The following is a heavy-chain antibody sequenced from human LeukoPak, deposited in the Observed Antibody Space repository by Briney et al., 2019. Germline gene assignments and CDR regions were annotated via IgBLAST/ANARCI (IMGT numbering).Heavy chain of an antibody. J-gene: IGHJ4*02. CDR2: LNPSGGST. D-gene: IGHD2-15*01. CDR1: GYTFTSYY. Sequence: ASVKVSCKASGYTFTSYYMHWVRQAPGQGLAWMGILNPSGGSTSYAQKFQGRVTMTRDTSTSTVYMELSSLRSEDTAVYYCARDSPDIVVVVAAAMDYWGQGTLVTVSS. V-gene: IGHV1-46*01. CDR3: ARDSPDIVVVVAAAMDY.